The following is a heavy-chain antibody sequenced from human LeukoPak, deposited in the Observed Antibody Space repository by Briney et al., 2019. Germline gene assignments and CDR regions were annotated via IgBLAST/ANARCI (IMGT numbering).Heavy chain of an antibody. J-gene: IGHJ4*02. CDR1: GFTFSNNA. CDR2: IIGTIATGDPP. D-gene: IGHD2-8*01. V-gene: IGHV3-23*01. Sequence: GGSLRLSCAASGFTFSNNAMSWVRQAPGKGLECVSAIIGTIATGDPPYYADSVKGRFTISRDNSRNTLYLQLNDLRAEDTAIYYCAKAFGTNGYFQLPIDFWGQGTLVTVSS. CDR3: AKAFGTNGYFQLPIDF.